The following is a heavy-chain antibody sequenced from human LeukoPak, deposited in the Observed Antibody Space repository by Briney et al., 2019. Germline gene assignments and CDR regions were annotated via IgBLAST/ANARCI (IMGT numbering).Heavy chain of an antibody. CDR2: ISSSSSSI. CDR3: ARDDLRGYSSSWYGIFDY. J-gene: IGHJ4*02. Sequence: GGSLRLSCAASGFTFSGYSMNWVRQAPGKGLEWVSSISSSSSSIYYAASVKGRFTISRDNAKNSLYLQMNSLRAEDTAVYYCARDDLRGYSSSWYGIFDYWSQGTLVTVSS. V-gene: IGHV3-21*01. CDR1: GFTFSGYS. D-gene: IGHD6-13*01.